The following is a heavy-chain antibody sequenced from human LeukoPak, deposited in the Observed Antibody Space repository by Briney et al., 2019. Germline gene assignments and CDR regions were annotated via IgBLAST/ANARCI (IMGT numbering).Heavy chain of an antibody. CDR2: IISGTYI. CDR3: ARDFAQTGDYHHFDY. V-gene: IGHV3-69-1*02. D-gene: IGHD7-27*01. J-gene: IGHJ4*02. CDR1: GFTFSYYN. Sequence: PGGSLRLSCAASGFTFSYYNMNWVRQAPGKGLEWVSSIISGTYIYYADSVKGRFTISRDNAKNSLYLQMNSLRAEDTAVYYCARDFAQTGDYHHFDYWGQGTPVTVSS.